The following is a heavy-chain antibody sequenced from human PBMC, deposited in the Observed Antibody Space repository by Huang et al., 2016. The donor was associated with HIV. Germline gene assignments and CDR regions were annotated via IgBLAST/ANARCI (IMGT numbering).Heavy chain of an antibody. J-gene: IGHJ4*02. Sequence: QLQLQESGPGLVKPSEILSFPCPVSGGSIRSDNYYWGWIRQSPWQGLEWIGSIYYSGSTYYNPSLKVRVTITEDTSKKHFALRMRSVTAADTAVYYCARLPGSITMIRGVITDPYWGQGTLVTVSS. CDR1: GGSIRSDNYY. CDR2: IYYSGST. V-gene: IGHV4-39*02. CDR3: ARLPGSITMIRGVITDPY. D-gene: IGHD3-10*01.